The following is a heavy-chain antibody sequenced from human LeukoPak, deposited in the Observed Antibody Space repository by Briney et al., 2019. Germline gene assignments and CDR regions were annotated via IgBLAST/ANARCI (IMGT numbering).Heavy chain of an antibody. Sequence: GGSLRLSCAASGVTFSSYAMSCVRQAPGKGLEWFSAISGSGGSTYYADSVKGRFTISRDNSKNTLYLQMNSLRAVDTAVYYCAKDLARIVVVISPSGAFDIWGQGTMVTVSS. CDR3: AKDLARIVVVISPSGAFDI. J-gene: IGHJ3*02. CDR1: GVTFSSYA. D-gene: IGHD3-22*01. V-gene: IGHV3-23*01. CDR2: ISGSGGST.